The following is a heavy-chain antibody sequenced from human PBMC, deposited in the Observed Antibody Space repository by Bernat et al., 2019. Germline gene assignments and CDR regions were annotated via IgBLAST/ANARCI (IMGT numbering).Heavy chain of an antibody. CDR3: ARAELVWCGEFSHGMDV. D-gene: IGHD3-10*01. Sequence: EVQLVESGGGLVQPGGSLRLSCAASGFTFSSYWMHWVRQAPGKGLVWVSRINSDGSSTSYADSVKGRFTISRDNTKSTLYLQMNSLGAEDTAVYYCARAELVWCGEFSHGMDVWGQGTTVTVSS. V-gene: IGHV3-74*01. CDR2: INSDGSST. J-gene: IGHJ6*02. CDR1: GFTFSSYW.